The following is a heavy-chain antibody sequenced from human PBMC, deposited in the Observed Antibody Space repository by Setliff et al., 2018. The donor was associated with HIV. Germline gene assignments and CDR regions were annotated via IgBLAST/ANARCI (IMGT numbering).Heavy chain of an antibody. D-gene: IGHD3-22*01. CDR2: IIPILGIA. Sequence: SVKVSCKASGGTFSSYAISWVRQAPGQGLEWMGGIIPILGIANYAQKFQGRVTITADKSTITAYMELSSLISEDTAVYYCARDYYYDSGGYRYFDYWGQGTLVTVSS. J-gene: IGHJ4*02. CDR1: GGTFSSYA. CDR3: ARDYYYDSGGYRYFDY. V-gene: IGHV1-69*10.